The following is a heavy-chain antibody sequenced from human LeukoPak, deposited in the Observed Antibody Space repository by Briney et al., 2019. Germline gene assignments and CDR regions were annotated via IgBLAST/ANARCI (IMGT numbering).Heavy chain of an antibody. CDR2: IYYSGST. Sequence: SETLSLTCTVSGGSISSYYWSWIRQPPGKGLEWIGYIYYSGSTNYNPSLKSRVTISVDTSKNQFSLKLSSVTAADMAVYYCARTTVGAHYYYYYMDVWGKGTTVTVSS. V-gene: IGHV4-59*01. CDR1: GGSISSYY. D-gene: IGHD1-26*01. J-gene: IGHJ6*03. CDR3: ARTTVGAHYYYYYMDV.